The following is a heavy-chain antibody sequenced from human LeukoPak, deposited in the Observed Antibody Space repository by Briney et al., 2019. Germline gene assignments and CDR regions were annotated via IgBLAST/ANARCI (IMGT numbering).Heavy chain of an antibody. D-gene: IGHD3-22*01. CDR2: ISAYNGNT. CDR1: GYTFTSYG. J-gene: IGHJ5*02. CDR3: AVTYYYDSSGGNWFDP. V-gene: IGHV1-18*01. Sequence: ASVKVSCKASGYTFTSYGISWVRQAPGQVLGWMGWISAYNGNTNYAQKLQGRVTMTTDTSTSTAYMELRSLRSDDTAVYYCAVTYYYDSSGGNWFDPWGQGTLVTVSS.